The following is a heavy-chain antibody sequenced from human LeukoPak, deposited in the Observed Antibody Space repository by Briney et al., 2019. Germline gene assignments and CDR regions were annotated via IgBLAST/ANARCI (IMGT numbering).Heavy chain of an antibody. CDR2: ISTYNGKT. V-gene: IGHV1-18*01. J-gene: IGHJ4*02. Sequence: ASVKVSCKASGYTFTSYSISWVRQAPGQGPEWMGWISTYNGKTHYAQKFQGRVIMTIDTSTKTAYMELSSLRSDDSAFYYCARHPYYDTSAYYVYWGQGTLVTVSS. CDR1: GYTFTSYS. D-gene: IGHD3-22*01. CDR3: ARHPYYDTSAYYVY.